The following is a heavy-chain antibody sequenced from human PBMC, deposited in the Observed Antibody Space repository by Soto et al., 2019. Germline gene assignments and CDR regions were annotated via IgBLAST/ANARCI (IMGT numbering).Heavy chain of an antibody. J-gene: IGHJ4*02. Sequence: QVQLVESGGGVVQPGKSLRLSCAASGFTFSTFGMHWVRQAPGKGLEWVALISYDGTDKYYADSVKGRFTISRDSSKNTLYLQRNSLRAEYTAVYYCAKDYDILTGSFDYWGQGTLVSVSS. V-gene: IGHV3-30*18. CDR2: ISYDGTDK. CDR3: AKDYDILTGSFDY. CDR1: GFTFSTFG. D-gene: IGHD3-9*01.